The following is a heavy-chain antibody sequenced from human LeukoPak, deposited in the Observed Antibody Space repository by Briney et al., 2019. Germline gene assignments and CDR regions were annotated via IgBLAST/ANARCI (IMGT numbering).Heavy chain of an antibody. Sequence: GGSLRLSCTASGFTFSNSGMHWVRQAPGKGLEWVAFIRYDGSKKYYADSVKGRFTISRDNSKNALYLQMNSLRAEDTAVCYCAKSQYQYDSSGHAPGDYWGRGTLVAVSS. V-gene: IGHV3-30*02. D-gene: IGHD3-22*01. CDR1: GFTFSNSG. CDR3: AKSQYQYDSSGHAPGDY. CDR2: IRYDGSKK. J-gene: IGHJ4*02.